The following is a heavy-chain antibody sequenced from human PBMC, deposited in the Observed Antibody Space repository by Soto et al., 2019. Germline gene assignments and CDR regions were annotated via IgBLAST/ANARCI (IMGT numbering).Heavy chain of an antibody. CDR1: GFTFSNAW. V-gene: IGHV3-15*01. D-gene: IGHD6-19*01. J-gene: IGHJ4*02. CDR3: TTGLAGYSSGWYYFDY. Sequence: GESLKISCAASGFTFSNAWMSWVRQAPGKGLEWVGRIKSKTDGGTTDYAAPVKGRFTISRDDSKNTLYLQMNSLKTEDTAVYYCTTGLAGYSSGWYYFDYWGQGTLVTVSS. CDR2: IKSKTDGGTT.